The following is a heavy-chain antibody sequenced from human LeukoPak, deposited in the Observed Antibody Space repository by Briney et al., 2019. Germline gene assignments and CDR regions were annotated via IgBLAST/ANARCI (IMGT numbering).Heavy chain of an antibody. D-gene: IGHD5-18*01. V-gene: IGHV3-48*01. Sequence: GGSLRLSCAASGFTFSSYSMNWVRQAPGKGLEWVSYISSSSSTIYYADSVKGRFTISRDNAKNSLYLQMNSLRAEDTAVYYCARGGGYSYGTFDYWGQGTLVTVSS. CDR3: ARGGGYSYGTFDY. J-gene: IGHJ4*02. CDR1: GFTFSSYS. CDR2: ISSSSSTI.